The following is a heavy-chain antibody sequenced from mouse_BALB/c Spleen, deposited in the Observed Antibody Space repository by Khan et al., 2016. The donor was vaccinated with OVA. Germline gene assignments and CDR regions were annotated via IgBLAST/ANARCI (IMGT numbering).Heavy chain of an antibody. CDR1: GDSITSGF. CDR2: MIYSGYT. J-gene: IGHJ3*01. CDR3: ARSTYKYAFAY. Sequence: VQLKESGPSLVQPSQTLSLTCSVTGDSITSGFWSWIRKFPGNKLEYRGYMIYSGYTYYNPSLKGRFSITRHTSKNQYYLQLNSVTTEDTATYYCARSTYKYAFAYWGQGTLVTVSA. V-gene: IGHV3-8*02. D-gene: IGHD1-3*01.